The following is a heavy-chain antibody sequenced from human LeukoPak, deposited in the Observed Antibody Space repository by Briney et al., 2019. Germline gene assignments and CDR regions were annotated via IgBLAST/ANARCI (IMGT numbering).Heavy chain of an antibody. CDR1: GYRFANYW. Sequence: GESLKISFKGSGYRFANYWIGWVRQMPGKGLEWMGIIFPADSDIRYSPSFQGQVTISADKSISTAYLQWSSLKASDTAMYFCARVSKYSSTRGYYFGYWGQGTLVTVSS. CDR2: IFPADSDI. CDR3: ARVSKYSSTRGYYFGY. J-gene: IGHJ4*02. V-gene: IGHV5-51*01. D-gene: IGHD2-2*01.